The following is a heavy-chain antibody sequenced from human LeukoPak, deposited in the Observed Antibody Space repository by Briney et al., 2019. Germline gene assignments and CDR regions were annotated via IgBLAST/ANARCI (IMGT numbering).Heavy chain of an antibody. CDR1: GGTFSSYA. CDR3: ARDILRIAAAGTKMGELSRAGI. Sequence: ASVTVSCKASGGTFSSYAISWVRQAPGQGLEWMGRIIPILGIANYAQKFQGRVTITADKSTSTACMELSSLRSEDTAVYYCARDILRIAAAGTKMGELSRAGIWGQGTLVTVSS. D-gene: IGHD6-13*01. CDR2: IIPILGIA. V-gene: IGHV1-69*04. J-gene: IGHJ4*02.